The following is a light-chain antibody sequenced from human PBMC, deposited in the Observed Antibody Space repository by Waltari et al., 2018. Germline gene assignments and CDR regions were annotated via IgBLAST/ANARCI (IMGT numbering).Light chain of an antibody. CDR1: QSINDW. CDR3: QQYHTFSLT. Sequence: DIQMTQSPSTLSASAGDRVTITCRASQSINDWLAWYQQKPGKAPKVLIYKASSLESGVPSRFTGSGFGTEITLTISSLQPDDFATYYCQQYHTFSLTFGGGTKVEIK. V-gene: IGKV1-5*03. J-gene: IGKJ4*01. CDR2: KAS.